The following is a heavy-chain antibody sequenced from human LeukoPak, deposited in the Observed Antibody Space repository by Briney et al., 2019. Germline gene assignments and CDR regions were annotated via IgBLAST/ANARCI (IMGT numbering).Heavy chain of an antibody. CDR2: IYTSGST. V-gene: IGHV4-4*07. CDR3: ARISYRAFDI. Sequence: SETLSLTCLVSRGSISSYFWSWIRQPAGKGLEWIGRIYTSGSTNYNPSLKSRVTISVDTSKNQFSLNLRSVTAADTAVFYCARISYRAFDIWGQGTMVTVSS. CDR1: RGSISSYF. J-gene: IGHJ3*02. D-gene: IGHD1-26*01.